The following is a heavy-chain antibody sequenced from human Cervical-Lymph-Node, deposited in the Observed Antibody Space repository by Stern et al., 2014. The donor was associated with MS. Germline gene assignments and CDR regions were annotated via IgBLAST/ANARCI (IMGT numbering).Heavy chain of an antibody. CDR1: GGTFSTQA. D-gene: IGHD4-17*01. CDR3: ATPSTVTVGGMDV. V-gene: IGHV1-69*01. J-gene: IGHJ6*02. Sequence: VQLVEYGAEVKKPGSSVKVSCKASGGTFSTQAINWVRQAPGQGLEWVGGIIPIFGTPNYAQKVQDRVTITADESTSTAYMDLSSLRSEDTAVYYCATPSTVTVGGMDVWGQGTTVTVSS. CDR2: IIPIFGTP.